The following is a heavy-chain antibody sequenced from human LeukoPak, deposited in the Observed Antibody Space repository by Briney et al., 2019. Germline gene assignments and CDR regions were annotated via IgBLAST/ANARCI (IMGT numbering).Heavy chain of an antibody. J-gene: IGHJ4*02. V-gene: IGHV3-7*04. Sequence: GGSLRLSCAASGFTFSTYWMSWVRQARGKGLEWVANIHQDGNEKYYVDSVKGRFTISRDNAKNPLYLQMNSLRAEDTAVYYCARGDKFSGDYWGQGTLVTVSS. D-gene: IGHD2-15*01. CDR3: ARGDKFSGDY. CDR1: GFTFSTYW. CDR2: IHQDGNEK.